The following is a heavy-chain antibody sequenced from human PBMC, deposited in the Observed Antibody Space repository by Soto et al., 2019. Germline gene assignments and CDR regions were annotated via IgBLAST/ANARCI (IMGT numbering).Heavy chain of an antibody. V-gene: IGHV1-18*01. CDR3: ARDSQYSTDWQRFDS. D-gene: IGHD6-6*01. Sequence: QVQLVQSGVEVKKPGASVKVSGKASGYTFTNYAITWLRQAPGRGLEGMGWVNTYNGNPNYAQIFQGRVTMTKDTSTGTAYLELRSVKSDDSAVYYCARDSQYSTDWQRFDSWGQGTLVTVSS. CDR1: GYTFTNYA. CDR2: VNTYNGNP. J-gene: IGHJ4*02.